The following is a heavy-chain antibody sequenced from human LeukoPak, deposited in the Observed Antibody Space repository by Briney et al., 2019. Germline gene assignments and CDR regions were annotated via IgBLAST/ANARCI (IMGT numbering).Heavy chain of an antibody. CDR2: INSDGSST. V-gene: IGHV3-74*01. Sequence: GGSLRLSCAASGFTFSSYWMHWVRQAPGKGLVWVLRINSDGSSTSYADSVKGRFTISRDNAKNTLYLQMNSLRAEDTAVYYCARGNYYDSSGYSLGYWGQGTLVTVSS. J-gene: IGHJ4*02. CDR3: ARGNYYDSSGYSLGY. CDR1: GFTFSSYW. D-gene: IGHD3-22*01.